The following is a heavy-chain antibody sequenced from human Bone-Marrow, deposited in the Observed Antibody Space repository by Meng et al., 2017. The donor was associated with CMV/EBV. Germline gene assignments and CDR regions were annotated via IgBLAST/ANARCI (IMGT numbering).Heavy chain of an antibody. J-gene: IGHJ6*02. CDR2: IKSKTDGGTT. V-gene: IGHV3-15*01. D-gene: IGHD5-12*01. CDR1: GFTFSNAW. Sequence: GESLKISCAASGFTFSNAWMSWVRQAPGKGLEWVGLIKSKTDGGTTDYAAPVKGRFTISRDDSKNTLYLQMNSLKSEDTAVYYCVKDLYGGFFPYGMDVWGQGTTVTVSS. CDR3: VKDLYGGFFPYGMDV.